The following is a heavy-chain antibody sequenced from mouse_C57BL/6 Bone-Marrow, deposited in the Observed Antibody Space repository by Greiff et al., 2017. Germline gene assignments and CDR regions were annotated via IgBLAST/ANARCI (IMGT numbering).Heavy chain of an antibody. V-gene: IGHV14-2*01. CDR2: IDPEDGET. CDR1: GFNIKDYY. Sequence: VQLKESGAELVKPGASVKLSCTASGFNIKDYYMHWVKQRTEQGLEWIGRIDPEDGETKYAPKFQGKAPITADPSSITAYLQLSSLTSEDTAVYYCARHYYGSSYGAMDYWGQGTSVTVSS. J-gene: IGHJ4*01. CDR3: ARHYYGSSYGAMDY. D-gene: IGHD1-1*01.